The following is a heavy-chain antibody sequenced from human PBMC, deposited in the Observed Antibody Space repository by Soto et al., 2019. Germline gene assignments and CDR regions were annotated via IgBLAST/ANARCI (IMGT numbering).Heavy chain of an antibody. Sequence: SQTLSLTCVIAGDSVSSNSAGWNWIRQSPSRGLEWLGRTYYKSKWNNDYALSVKSRITINPDTSKNQFSLHLYSVTPEDTAVYYCTGITWFRGMDVWGQGTPVTVSS. CDR1: GDSVSSNSAG. V-gene: IGHV6-1*01. CDR2: TYYKSKWNN. CDR3: TGITWFRGMDV. J-gene: IGHJ6*02. D-gene: IGHD3-10*01.